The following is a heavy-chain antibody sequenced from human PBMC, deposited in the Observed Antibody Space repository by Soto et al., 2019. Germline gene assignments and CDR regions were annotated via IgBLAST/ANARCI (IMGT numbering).Heavy chain of an antibody. CDR1: GGSISSGTYS. D-gene: IGHD3-22*01. CDR3: ARLHYYDSSDMGYFDY. Sequence: SETLSLTCAVSGGSISSGTYSWSWIRQPPGKGLEWIAYIYHSGSTNYNPSLKSRVTISVDKSKNQFSLKLSSVTAADTAVYYCARLHYYDSSDMGYFDYWGQGTLVTVSS. CDR2: IYHSGST. V-gene: IGHV4-30-2*01. J-gene: IGHJ4*02.